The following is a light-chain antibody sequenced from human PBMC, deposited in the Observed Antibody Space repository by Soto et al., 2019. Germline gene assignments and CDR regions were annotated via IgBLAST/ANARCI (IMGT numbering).Light chain of an antibody. CDR2: DAS. Sequence: EIVLTQSPATLSLSPGERATLSCRASQSVGSSLAWYQQKPGQAPRLLIYDASNRATGIPARFSGSGSGTDFTLTISSLEPEDLAVSYCQQRYNWPPLTFGGGTKVEIK. CDR3: QQRYNWPPLT. J-gene: IGKJ4*01. CDR1: QSVGSS. V-gene: IGKV3-11*01.